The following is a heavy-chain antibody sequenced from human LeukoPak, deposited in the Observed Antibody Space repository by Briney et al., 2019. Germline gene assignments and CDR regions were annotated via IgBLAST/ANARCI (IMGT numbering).Heavy chain of an antibody. D-gene: IGHD2-2*01. J-gene: IGHJ6*02. CDR1: GFTFSSYA. Sequence: EGSPRLSCAASGFTFSSYAMSWVRQAPGKGLEWVSAISGSGGSTYYADSVKGRFTISRDNSKNTLYLQMNSLRAEDTAVYYCENGLAVVPAAMVNYYYGMDVWGQGTTVTVSS. V-gene: IGHV3-23*01. CDR3: ENGLAVVPAAMVNYYYGMDV. CDR2: ISGSGGST.